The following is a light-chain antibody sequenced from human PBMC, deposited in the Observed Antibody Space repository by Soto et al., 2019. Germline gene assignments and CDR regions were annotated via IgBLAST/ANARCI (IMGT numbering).Light chain of an antibody. Sequence: QSALTQPASVSGSPGQSITISCTGTSSDVGGYNYVSWYQQHPGKAPKLIIYEVTHRPSGVSSRFYGSRSGNTASLTISGLQAEDEADYYCKPRTTRNTLVFGGGTKVTVL. CDR2: EVT. V-gene: IGLV2-14*01. CDR1: SSDVGGYNY. CDR3: KPRTTRNTLV. J-gene: IGLJ3*02.